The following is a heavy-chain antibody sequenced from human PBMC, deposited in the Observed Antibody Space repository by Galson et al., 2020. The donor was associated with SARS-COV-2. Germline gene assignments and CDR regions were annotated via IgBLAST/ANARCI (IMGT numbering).Heavy chain of an antibody. J-gene: IGHJ4*02. CDR3: AKVGNSGSYSGY. Sequence: GGSLRLSCTASGFTFSNYDMHWVRQAPAKGLEWVAFIPYAGSHKYYTDSVKGRFTISRDNSKNTLYLQMNSLRVEVTGVYYCAKVGNSGSYSGYWGQGTLVSVSS. CDR1: GFTFSNYD. D-gene: IGHD1-26*01. V-gene: IGHV3-30*02. CDR2: IPYAGSHK.